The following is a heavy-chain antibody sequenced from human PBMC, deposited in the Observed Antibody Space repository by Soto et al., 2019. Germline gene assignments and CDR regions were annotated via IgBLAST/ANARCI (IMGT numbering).Heavy chain of an antibody. D-gene: IGHD2-2*01. J-gene: IGHJ6*03. CDR2: IRSKANSYAT. Sequence: GSLRLSCAASGFTFSGSAMHWVRQASGKGLEWVGRIRSKANSYATAYAASVKGRFTISRDDSKNTAYLQMNSLKTEDTAVYYCTRLPLAPPAAIILRSYMDAWGKGTTVTVSS. CDR1: GFTFSGSA. CDR3: TRLPLAPPAAIILRSYMDA. V-gene: IGHV3-73*01.